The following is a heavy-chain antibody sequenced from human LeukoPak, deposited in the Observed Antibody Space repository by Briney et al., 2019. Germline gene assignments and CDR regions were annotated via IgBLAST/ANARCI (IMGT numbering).Heavy chain of an antibody. CDR1: EFTFSNYW. Sequence: LGGSLRLSCAASEFTFSNYWMHWVRQAPGEGLVWVSRIDNDGRDTIYADSVKGRFTISRDNGKNTLYLQMNSLRAEDTAVYYCARGGYHHGFDIWGQGTLVTVSS. D-gene: IGHD1-14*01. V-gene: IGHV3-74*01. CDR3: ARGGYHHGFDI. J-gene: IGHJ3*02. CDR2: IDNDGRDT.